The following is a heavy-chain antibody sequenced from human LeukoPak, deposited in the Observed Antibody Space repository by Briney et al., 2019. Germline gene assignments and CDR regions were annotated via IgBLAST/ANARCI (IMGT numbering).Heavy chain of an antibody. V-gene: IGHV3-30*18. CDR1: GFTFSSYG. D-gene: IGHD2-2*01. J-gene: IGHJ6*02. CDR3: AKDLPGYYGMDV. Sequence: GGSLRLSCAASGFTFSSYGMHWVRQAPGKGLEGVGVISYDGSNKYYADSVKGRFTISRDKSKNTLYLQMNSLRAEDTAVYYCAKDLPGYYGMDVWGQGTTVTVSS. CDR2: ISYDGSNK.